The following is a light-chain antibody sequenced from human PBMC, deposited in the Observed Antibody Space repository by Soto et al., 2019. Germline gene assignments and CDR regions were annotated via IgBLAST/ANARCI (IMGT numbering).Light chain of an antibody. CDR1: SSDVGGYNY. J-gene: IGLJ1*01. CDR2: EVS. V-gene: IGLV2-8*01. Sequence: QSALTQPPSASGSPGQSVTISCTGTSSDVGGYNYVSWYQQHPGKAPKLMIYEVSKRPSGVPDRFSGSKSGNTASLTVSGLQAEDEADYYCSSYAGFAYVFGTGTKLPS. CDR3: SSYAGFAYV.